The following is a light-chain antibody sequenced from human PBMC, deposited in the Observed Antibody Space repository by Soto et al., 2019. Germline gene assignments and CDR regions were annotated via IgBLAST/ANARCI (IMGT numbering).Light chain of an antibody. V-gene: IGKV3-11*01. J-gene: IGKJ4*01. CDR1: QSVSSY. Sequence: EVVLTQSPDTLSLSPGGSATLSCRASQSVSSYLAWYQQRPGQALRLLLYDVSKRATGIPARFSGSGSRTDFTLAITILEPEDFAIYFCHQRSNWPLTFGGGTKLEIK. CDR2: DVS. CDR3: HQRSNWPLT.